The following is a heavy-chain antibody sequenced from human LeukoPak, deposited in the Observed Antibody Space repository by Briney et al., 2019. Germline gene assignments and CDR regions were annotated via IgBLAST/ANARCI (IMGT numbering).Heavy chain of an antibody. CDR1: GFTVSSNY. CDR2: IYSGGST. V-gene: IGHV3-53*01. Sequence: GGSLRLSCAASGFTVSSNYMSWVRQAPGKGLEWVSVIYSGGSTYYADSVRGRFTISRDNSTNTLYLRMNSLRAEDTAVYYCARSLGFLEWLFGYWGQGTLVTVSS. D-gene: IGHD3-3*02. J-gene: IGHJ4*02. CDR3: ARSLGFLEWLFGY.